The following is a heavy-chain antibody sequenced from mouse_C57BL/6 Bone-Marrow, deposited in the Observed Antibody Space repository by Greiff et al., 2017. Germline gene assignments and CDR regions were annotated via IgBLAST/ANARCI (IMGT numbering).Heavy chain of an antibody. Sequence: VQLKESGAELVRPGASVKLSCTASGFNIKDDYMHWVKQRPEQGLEWIGWIDPENGDTEYASKFQGKATITADTSSNTAYLQLSSLTSEDTAVYYCTTCSYDYPFAYWGQGTLVTVSA. CDR1: GFNIKDDY. CDR3: TTCSYDYPFAY. V-gene: IGHV14-4*01. D-gene: IGHD2-4*01. J-gene: IGHJ3*01. CDR2: IDPENGDT.